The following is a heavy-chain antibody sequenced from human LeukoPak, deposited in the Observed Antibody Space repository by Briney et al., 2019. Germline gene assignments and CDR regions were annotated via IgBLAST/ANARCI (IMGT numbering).Heavy chain of an antibody. CDR2: ISFDGSNK. Sequence: PGGCLRLSCAVSGFTFSGYTMHWVRPAPGKGLEWVAVISFDGSNKYYEDSVKGRFTISRDNSKNTLYLQMNSLRPDDTAIYYCARDTLWEWGQGTLVTVSS. D-gene: IGHD1-26*01. CDR1: GFTFSGYT. J-gene: IGHJ4*02. CDR3: ARDTLWE. V-gene: IGHV3-30-3*01.